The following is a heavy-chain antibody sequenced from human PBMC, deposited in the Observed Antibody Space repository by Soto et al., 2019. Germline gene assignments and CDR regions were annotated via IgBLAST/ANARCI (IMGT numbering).Heavy chain of an antibody. J-gene: IGHJ4*02. Sequence: SETISITCSFSCGSINSACYSLTWIRQHPGKGPEWIGHIYYSGSTYYNPSLKSRVTISVDTSKNXFSLKLTSVTAADTAVYYCPMVVHSSVRSLDSWGQATLVTVSS. CDR1: CGSINSACYS. CDR3: PMVVHSSVRSLDS. CDR2: IYYSGST. V-gene: IGHV4-31*03. D-gene: IGHD3-10*01.